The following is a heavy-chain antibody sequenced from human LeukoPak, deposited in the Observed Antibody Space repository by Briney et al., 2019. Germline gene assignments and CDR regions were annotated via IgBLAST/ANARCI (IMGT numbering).Heavy chain of an antibody. V-gene: IGHV4-59*01. CDR1: GGSISSYY. Sequence: SETLSLTCSVSGGSISSYYWSWLRQPPGKGLEWIGYIYYSGSTNYNPSLKSRVTISVDTSKNQFSLKLSSVTAADTAVYYCARERGFRMNAFDIWGQGTMVTVSS. D-gene: IGHD2-8*01. CDR2: IYYSGST. CDR3: ARERGFRMNAFDI. J-gene: IGHJ3*02.